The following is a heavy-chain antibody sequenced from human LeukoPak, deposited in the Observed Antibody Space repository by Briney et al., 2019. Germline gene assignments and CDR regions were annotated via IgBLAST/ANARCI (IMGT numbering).Heavy chain of an antibody. V-gene: IGHV1-18*01. D-gene: IGHD3-10*01. CDR2: ISAYNGNT. CDR3: ARGRGSGYYYYYYGMDV. Sequence: ASVKVSRKASGYTFTSYDISWVRQAPGQGLEWMGWISAYNGNTNYAQKLQGRVTMTTDTSTSTAYMELRSLRSDDTAVYYCARGRGSGYYYYYYGMDVWGQGTTVTVSS. CDR1: GYTFTSYD. J-gene: IGHJ6*02.